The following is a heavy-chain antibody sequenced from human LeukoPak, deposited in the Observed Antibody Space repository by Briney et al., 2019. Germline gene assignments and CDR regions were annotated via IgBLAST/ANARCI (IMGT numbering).Heavy chain of an antibody. Sequence: SETLSLTCAVYGGSFSGYYWSWIRQPPGKGLEWIGEINHSGSTNYNPSLKSRVTISVDTSKNQFSLKLSSVTAADTAVYYCASIMDSRYGMDVWGQGTTVTVSS. CDR1: GGSFSGYY. CDR2: INHSGST. CDR3: ASIMDSRYGMDV. J-gene: IGHJ6*02. D-gene: IGHD3/OR15-3a*01. V-gene: IGHV4-34*01.